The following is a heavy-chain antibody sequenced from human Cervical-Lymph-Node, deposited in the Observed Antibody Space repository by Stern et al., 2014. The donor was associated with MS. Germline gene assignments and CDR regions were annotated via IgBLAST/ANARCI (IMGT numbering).Heavy chain of an antibody. Sequence: QVKLVESGGGVVQTGRALRLSCVASGFTFTTYGMHWVRQAPGKGMEWVAGILYDRRKKYYADSVKGRFSISRYNSKTTLYLQMSSLRADDTAVYYCAKDRKTYYYGSGSYYNSYYFDYWGQGTLVTVSS. D-gene: IGHD3-10*01. CDR1: GFTFTTYG. V-gene: IGHV3-30*18. CDR2: ILYDRRKK. J-gene: IGHJ4*02. CDR3: AKDRKTYYYGSGSYYNSYYFDY.